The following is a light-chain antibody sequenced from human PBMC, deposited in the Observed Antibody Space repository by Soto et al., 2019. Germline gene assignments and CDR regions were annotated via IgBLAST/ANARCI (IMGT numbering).Light chain of an antibody. CDR2: DAS. CDR1: QSISSW. V-gene: IGKV1-5*01. Sequence: IQMTQSPSTLSASVGDRVTITCRASQSISSWLAWYQQKPGKAPKLLIYDASSLESGVPSRFSGSGSGTEFTLTISSLQPDDFATYYCQQYNSYLITFGQGTRLAIK. J-gene: IGKJ5*01. CDR3: QQYNSYLIT.